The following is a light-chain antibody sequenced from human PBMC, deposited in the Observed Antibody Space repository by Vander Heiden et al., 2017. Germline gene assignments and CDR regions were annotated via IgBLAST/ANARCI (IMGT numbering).Light chain of an antibody. Sequence: EIVMTQSPATLSVSPGERVPLSCEASAPVCTHLALYQQKPGQAPRLLSYGVSTRATGIPARVSGSGSGTEFTLTISSLQSEDFAVYYCQQSNNWHPDSAFGPGT. CDR2: GVS. CDR3: QQSNNWHPDSA. V-gene: IGKV3-15*01. CDR1: APVCTH. J-gene: IGKJ3*01.